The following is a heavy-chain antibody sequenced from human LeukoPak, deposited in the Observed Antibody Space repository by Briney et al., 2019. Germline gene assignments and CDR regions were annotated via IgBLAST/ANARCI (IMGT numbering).Heavy chain of an antibody. D-gene: IGHD5-12*01. CDR2: INPNSGGT. J-gene: IGHJ6*02. V-gene: IGHV1-2*02. CDR1: GYTFTGYY. CDR3: ARDHQVDIVATHWPYYYYYGMDV. Sequence: ASVKVSCKASGYTFTGYYMHWVRQAPGQGLEWMGWINPNSGGTNYAQKFQGRVTMTRDTSISTAYMELSRLGSDDTAVYYCARDHQVDIVATHWPYYYYYGMDVWGQGTTVTVSS.